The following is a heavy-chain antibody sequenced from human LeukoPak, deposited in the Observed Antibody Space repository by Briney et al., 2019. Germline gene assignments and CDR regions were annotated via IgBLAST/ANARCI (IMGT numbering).Heavy chain of an antibody. D-gene: IGHD5-18*01. V-gene: IGHV3-23*01. CDR3: AKDRSSYGYLDD. CDR1: GFTFINHA. J-gene: IGHJ4*02. CDR2: IRGSGDRT. Sequence: GGSLRLSCAASGFTFINHAMTWVRQAPGKGLEWVSGIRGSGDRTFYAESVEGRFTISRDNFKNTVYLEMNSLRAEDTAVYYCAKDRSSYGYLDDWGQGTLVTVSS.